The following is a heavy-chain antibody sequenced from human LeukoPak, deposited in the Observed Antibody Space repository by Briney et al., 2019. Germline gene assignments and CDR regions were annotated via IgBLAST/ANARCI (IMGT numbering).Heavy chain of an antibody. CDR1: GGTFSSYA. J-gene: IGHJ4*02. CDR2: IIPIFGIA. V-gene: IGHV1-69*04. CDR3: ARDSLMRYNWNYVAEFDY. Sequence: SVKVSCKASGGTFSSYAISWVRQAPGQGLEWMRRIIPIFGIANYAQKFQGRVTITADKSTSTAYMELSSLRSEDTAVYYCARDSLMRYNWNYVAEFDYWGQGTLVTVSS. D-gene: IGHD1-7*01.